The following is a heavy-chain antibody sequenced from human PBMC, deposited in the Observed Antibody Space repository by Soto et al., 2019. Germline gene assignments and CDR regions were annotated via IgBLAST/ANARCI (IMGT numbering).Heavy chain of an antibody. D-gene: IGHD3-10*01. V-gene: IGHV1-69*13. CDR1: GGTFSSYA. Sequence: SVKVSCKASGGTFSSYAISWVRQAPGQGLEWMGGIIPIFGTANYAQKFQGRVTITADESTSTAYMELSSLRSEDTAVYYCAREGGYGSGSYYRNDAFDIWGQGTMVTVS. CDR2: IIPIFGTA. CDR3: AREGGYGSGSYYRNDAFDI. J-gene: IGHJ3*02.